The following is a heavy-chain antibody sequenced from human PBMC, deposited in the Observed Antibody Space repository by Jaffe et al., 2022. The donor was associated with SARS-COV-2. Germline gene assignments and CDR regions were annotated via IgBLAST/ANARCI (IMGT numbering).Heavy chain of an antibody. CDR1: GFSISSGYY. J-gene: IGHJ4*02. CDR3: ARDLGSGSYYAY. CDR2: IYYSGTT. V-gene: IGHV4-38-2*02. Sequence: QVQLQESGPGLVKPSETLSLTCSVSGFSISSGYYWGWIRQPPGKGLEWIGSIYYSGTTYYNPSLKSRVTMSVDTSKNQFSLNLSSVTAADTAVYYCARDLGSGSYYAYWGQGTLVTVSS. D-gene: IGHD1-26*01.